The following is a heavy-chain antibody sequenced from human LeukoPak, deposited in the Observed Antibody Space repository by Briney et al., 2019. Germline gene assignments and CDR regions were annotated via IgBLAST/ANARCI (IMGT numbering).Heavy chain of an antibody. CDR3: ARGPGPADDGGGYCFDY. CDR1: GYTFIDYY. V-gene: IGHV1-2*02. Sequence: GASVKVSCKASGYTFIDYYIHWVRQAPGQGLEFLGWISPDSGGTNYPQKFQGRVTLTRDTSISTAYMELSRLRSEDTAVYYCARGPGPADDGGGYCFDYWGQGTLVTVSS. CDR2: ISPDSGGT. J-gene: IGHJ4*02. D-gene: IGHD3-22*01.